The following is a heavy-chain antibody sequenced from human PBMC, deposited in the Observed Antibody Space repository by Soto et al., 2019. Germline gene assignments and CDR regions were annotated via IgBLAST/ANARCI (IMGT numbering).Heavy chain of an antibody. J-gene: IGHJ4*02. CDR3: TRLNYYDTSGYPYVFDY. V-gene: IGHV4-59*12. Sequence: SEPLSLTYSVSGDSRIEFYGSWILQSPGKGLEWIGYVHYVGTTKYNPSHKSRVTISVDTSKKQFSLNLRSVTAADTAVYYCTRLNYYDTSGYPYVFDYWGQGAPVTVSS. CDR1: GDSRIEFY. D-gene: IGHD3-22*01. CDR2: VHYVGTT.